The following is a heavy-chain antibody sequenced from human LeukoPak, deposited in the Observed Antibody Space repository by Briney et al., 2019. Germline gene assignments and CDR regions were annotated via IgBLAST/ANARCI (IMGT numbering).Heavy chain of an antibody. Sequence: GGSLRLSCAAAGFTFSSYSMNWVRQAPGKGLEWVSPISFSSIYMYYADSVKGRFTISRDDAKNSLYLQMNSLRAEDTAVYYCARANTKGYTYGNFDSWGQGTLVTVSS. D-gene: IGHD5-18*01. CDR3: ARANTKGYTYGNFDS. J-gene: IGHJ4*02. V-gene: IGHV3-21*01. CDR2: ISFSSIYM. CDR1: GFTFSSYS.